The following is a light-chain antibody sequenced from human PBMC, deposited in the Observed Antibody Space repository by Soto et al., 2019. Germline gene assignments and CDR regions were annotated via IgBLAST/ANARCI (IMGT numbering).Light chain of an antibody. Sequence: VMTQSPATLSLSPGESATLSCRASQSVNSKLAWYQQKPRQAPRLLIYGASTRATGIPARFSGSGSGTEFTLTISSLQSEDFAVYYCQQYSNWTPLTFGGGTKVDIK. V-gene: IGKV3-15*01. CDR2: GAS. CDR1: QSVNSK. CDR3: QQYSNWTPLT. J-gene: IGKJ4*01.